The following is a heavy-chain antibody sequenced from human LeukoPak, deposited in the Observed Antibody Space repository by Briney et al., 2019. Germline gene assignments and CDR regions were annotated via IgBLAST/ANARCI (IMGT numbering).Heavy chain of an antibody. J-gene: IGHJ4*02. V-gene: IGHV1-46*01. CDR3: ARWTTTYLDY. CDR1: GYTFTNYY. CDR2: INPSGGST. D-gene: IGHD4-11*01. Sequence: GASVKVSCKASGYTFTNYYIHWVRQAPGQELEWMGIINPSGGSTNFAQKFQGRVTMTTDTSTITVYMELSSLRSEDTAVYYCARWTTTYLDYWGQGTLVTVSS.